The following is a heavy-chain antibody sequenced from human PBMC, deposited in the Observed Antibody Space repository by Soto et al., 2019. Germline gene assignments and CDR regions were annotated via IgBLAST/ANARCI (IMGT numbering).Heavy chain of an antibody. CDR2: IYYTGKT. V-gene: IGHV4-30-4*01. D-gene: IGHD2-2*01. J-gene: IGHJ4*02. Sequence: SLTASVSGTWSHVGGYYWTGIRQRPGKGLACMGYIYYTGKTYYNPSLESRLTMSVDRSKNQFSLRLTSVTAADTAVYCGGRDLTSDANSQDSWAQGTSVPVA. CDR3: GRDLTSDANSQDS. CDR1: GTWSHVGGYY.